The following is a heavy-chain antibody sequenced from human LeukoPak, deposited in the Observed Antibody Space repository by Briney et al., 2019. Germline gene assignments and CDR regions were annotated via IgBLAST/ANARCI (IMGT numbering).Heavy chain of an antibody. J-gene: IGHJ6*03. V-gene: IGHV1-69*05. D-gene: IGHD2-2*01. CDR3: ARVMEYQLLLGYYYYMDV. CDR2: IIPIFGTA. CDR1: GGTFSSYA. Sequence: GASVKVSCKASGGTFSSYAISWVRQAPGQGLEWMGGIIPIFGTANYAQKFQGRVTMTTDTSMSTAYMELRSLRSDDTAVYYCARVMEYQLLLGYYYYMDVWGKGTTVTISS.